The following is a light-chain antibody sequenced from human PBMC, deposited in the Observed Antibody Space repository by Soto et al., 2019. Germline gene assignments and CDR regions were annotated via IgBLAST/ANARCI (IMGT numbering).Light chain of an antibody. J-gene: IGKJ1*01. CDR1: QSVSSNY. CDR3: HQFGYSPRT. V-gene: IGKV3-20*01. CDR2: GVS. Sequence: EIVLTQSPGTLSLSPGERATLSCRASQSVSSNYFAWYQQKPGQAPRLLIYGVSSRATGIPDRFSGSGSGTDFTLAIRRLEPEDFAVYYCHQFGYSPRTFGQGTKVDIK.